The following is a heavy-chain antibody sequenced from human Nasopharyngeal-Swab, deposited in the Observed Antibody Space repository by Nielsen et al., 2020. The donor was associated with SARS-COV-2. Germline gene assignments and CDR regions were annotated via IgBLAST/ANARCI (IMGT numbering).Heavy chain of an antibody. Sequence: GESLKISCAASGFSFSTYGMHWVRQSPVKGLEWLTNIWYDGSNKYYADSVKGRFTVSRDNSRNTLFLEMDSLRVEDTVVYYCARGSSVHAFDVWGQGTEVTVSS. D-gene: IGHD3-10*01. V-gene: IGHV3-33*01. J-gene: IGHJ3*01. CDR1: GFSFSTYG. CDR2: IWYDGSNK. CDR3: ARGSSVHAFDV.